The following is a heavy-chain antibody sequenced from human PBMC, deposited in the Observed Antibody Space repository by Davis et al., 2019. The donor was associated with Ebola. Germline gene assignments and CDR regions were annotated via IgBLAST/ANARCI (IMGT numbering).Heavy chain of an antibody. CDR3: ARALFSMISGGDY. Sequence: PGGSLRLSCAVSGFTFSNYAMHWVRQAPGKGLEWVAVISYDGNNKYTADSVKGRFTISRDNSKNTLYLQMNSLRAEDTAVYYCARALFSMISGGDYWGQGTLVTVSS. J-gene: IGHJ4*02. CDR1: GFTFSNYA. D-gene: IGHD3-22*01. CDR2: ISYDGNNK. V-gene: IGHV3-30-3*01.